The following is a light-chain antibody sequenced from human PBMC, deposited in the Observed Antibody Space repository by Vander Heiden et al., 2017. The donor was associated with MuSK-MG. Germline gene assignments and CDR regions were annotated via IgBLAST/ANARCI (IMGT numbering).Light chain of an antibody. CDR2: AAS. Sequence: DIQMTQSPSSLSASVGDRVTITCRASQNISSYLNWYQQKPGKAPKLLIYAASSLQSGVPSRFSGSGSGTDFTLTISRLQPEDFATYYCQQSDSTHLTFGGGTKVXIK. CDR1: QNISSY. J-gene: IGKJ4*01. V-gene: IGKV1-39*01. CDR3: QQSDSTHLT.